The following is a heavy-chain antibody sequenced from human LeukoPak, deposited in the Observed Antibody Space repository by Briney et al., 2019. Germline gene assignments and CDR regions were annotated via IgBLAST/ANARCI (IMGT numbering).Heavy chain of an antibody. Sequence: SETLSLTCAVYGGSLSGSYWSWIRQPPGKGLEWIGEINHSGSANYNPSLKSRVTLSIDKSKNQFSLNLNSVTAADTAVYYRARARRDSGYYKVDYWGQGTLVTVSS. V-gene: IGHV4-34*01. D-gene: IGHD3-3*01. CDR1: GGSLSGSY. J-gene: IGHJ4*02. CDR3: ARARRDSGYYKVDY. CDR2: INHSGSA.